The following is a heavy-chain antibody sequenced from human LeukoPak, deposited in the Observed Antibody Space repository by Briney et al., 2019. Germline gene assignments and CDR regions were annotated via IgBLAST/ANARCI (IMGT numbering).Heavy chain of an antibody. V-gene: IGHV1-46*01. CDR2: IYPRDGST. Sequence: ASVKVSCKASGYSFTSNYIHWVRQAPGQGLEWMGMIYPRDGSTSYAQKFQGRVTVTRDTSTSTVHMELSSLRSEDTAVYYCARTVVTLRDYYYYGMDVWGQGTTVTVSS. D-gene: IGHD4-23*01. J-gene: IGHJ6*02. CDR3: ARTVVTLRDYYYYGMDV. CDR1: GYSFTSNY.